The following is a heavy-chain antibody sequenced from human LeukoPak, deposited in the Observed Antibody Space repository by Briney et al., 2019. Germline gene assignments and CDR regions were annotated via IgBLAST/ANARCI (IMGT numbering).Heavy chain of an antibody. CDR2: ISYDGSNK. Sequence: GGSLRLSCAASGFTFSSYGMHWVRQAPGKGLEWVAVISYDGSNKYYADSVKGRFTISRDNSKNTLYLQMNSLRAEDTAVYYCANSPYDSSGYYPHWGQGTLVTVSS. D-gene: IGHD3-22*01. V-gene: IGHV3-30*18. CDR1: GFTFSSYG. CDR3: ANSPYDSSGYYPH. J-gene: IGHJ4*02.